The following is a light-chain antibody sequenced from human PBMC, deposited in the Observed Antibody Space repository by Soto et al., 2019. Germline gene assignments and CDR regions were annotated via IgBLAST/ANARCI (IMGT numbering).Light chain of an antibody. Sequence: QSVLTQPRGVSGSPGQSVTISCTGTSSDVGGYNYVSWYQHHPGKAPKLMIYDVTKRPSGVRDRFSASKSGNTASLTISGLQAEDEADYYCCSYAGSYTYVFGTGTKVTVL. CDR2: DVT. J-gene: IGLJ1*01. V-gene: IGLV2-11*01. CDR1: SSDVGGYNY. CDR3: CSYAGSYTYV.